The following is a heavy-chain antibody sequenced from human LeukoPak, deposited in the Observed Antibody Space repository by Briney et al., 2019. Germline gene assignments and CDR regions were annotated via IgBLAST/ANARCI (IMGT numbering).Heavy chain of an antibody. J-gene: IGHJ4*02. CDR1: GYTFTSYY. CDR2: ISAYNGNT. D-gene: IGHD5-18*01. CDR3: ARVFHYSYGQRGFDY. Sequence: ASVKVSCKASGYTFTSYYMHWVRQAPGQGLEWMGWISAYNGNTNYAQKLQGRVTMTTDTSTSTAYMELRSLRSDDTAVYYCARVFHYSYGQRGFDYWGQGTPVTVSS. V-gene: IGHV1-18*04.